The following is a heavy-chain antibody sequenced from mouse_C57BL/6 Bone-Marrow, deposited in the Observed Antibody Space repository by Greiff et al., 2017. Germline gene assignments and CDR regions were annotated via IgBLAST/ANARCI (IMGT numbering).Heavy chain of an antibody. J-gene: IGHJ2*01. CDR2: IYPGSGST. D-gene: IGHD1-1*01. CDR3: ARDGSSYKYFDY. CDR1: GYTFTSYW. Sequence: QVQLQQPGAELVKPGASVKMSCKASGYTFTSYWITWVKQRPGQGLEWLGDIYPGSGSTNYNEKFTSKATLTVDTSSSTAYMQLSSLTSEDTAVYYCARDGSSYKYFDYWGQGTTLTVSS. V-gene: IGHV1-55*01.